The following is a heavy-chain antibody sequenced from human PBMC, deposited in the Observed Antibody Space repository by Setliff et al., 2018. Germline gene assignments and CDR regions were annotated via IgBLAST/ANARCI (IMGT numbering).Heavy chain of an antibody. V-gene: IGHV4-61*02. CDR3: ASSGSGSYYNLDY. CDR1: GGSISSGGYY. CDR2: IYTSGST. J-gene: IGHJ4*02. D-gene: IGHD3-10*01. Sequence: PSETLSLTCTVSGGSISSGGYYWSWIRQPAGKGLEWIGRIYTSGSTNYNPSLKSRVTISVDTSKNQFSLKLSSVTAADTAVYYCASSGSGSYYNLDYWGQGTLVTVSS.